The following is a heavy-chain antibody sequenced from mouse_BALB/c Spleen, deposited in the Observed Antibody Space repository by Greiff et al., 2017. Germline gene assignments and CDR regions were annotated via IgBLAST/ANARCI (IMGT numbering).Heavy chain of an antibody. CDR3: ARQDDYGIAY. CDR1: GYTFTSYW. CDR2: INPSTGYT. V-gene: IGHV1-7*01. J-gene: IGHJ3*01. D-gene: IGHD2-4*01. Sequence: QVHVKQSGAELAKPGASVKMSCKASGYTFTSYWMHWVKQRPGQGLEWIGYINPSTGYTEYNQKFKDKATLTADKSSSTAYMQLSSLTSEDSAVYYCARQDDYGIAYWGQGTLVTVSA.